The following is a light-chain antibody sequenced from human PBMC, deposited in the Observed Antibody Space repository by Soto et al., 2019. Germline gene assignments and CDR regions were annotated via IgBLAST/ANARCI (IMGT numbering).Light chain of an antibody. CDR1: GKGHD. CDR2: SIN. CDR3: QSFDDNMRGFV. V-gene: IGLV1-40*02. Sequence: QSVLTQPPSVSGAPGQRITISSTGGKGHDVHWYQHLPGRAPRLLMSSINNRASGVPDRFSSSRSGTSESLTISGLPADDEGAYFCQSFDDNMRGFVFGTGTKVTVL. J-gene: IGLJ1*01.